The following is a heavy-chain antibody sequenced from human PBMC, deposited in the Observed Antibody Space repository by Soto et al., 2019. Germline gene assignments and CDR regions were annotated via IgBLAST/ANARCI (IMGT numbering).Heavy chain of an antibody. V-gene: IGHV1-8*01. CDR2: MNPNSGNT. CDR1: GYTFTSYD. J-gene: IGHJ6*02. Sequence: ASVKVSCKASGYTFTSYDINWVRQATGQGLEWMGWMNPNSGNTGYAQKFQGRVTMTRNTSISTAYMELSSLRSEDTAVYYCARESLRYCSSTSCYGGMDVWGQGTTVNVSS. CDR3: ARESLRYCSSTSCYGGMDV. D-gene: IGHD2-2*01.